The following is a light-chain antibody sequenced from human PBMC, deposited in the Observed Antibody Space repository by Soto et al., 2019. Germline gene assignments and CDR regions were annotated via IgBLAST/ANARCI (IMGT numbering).Light chain of an antibody. CDR1: QSVSSSS. V-gene: IGKV3-20*01. CDR2: GAS. CDR3: LQYDNSPLFT. Sequence: EIVLTQSPGTLSLSPGERATLSCRASQSVSSSSLAWYQQKPGQAPRLLFYGASSRATGIPDRFSATGSGTDFSLTISRLEPEDFAVYYCLQYDNSPLFTFGQGTNLEIK. J-gene: IGKJ2*01.